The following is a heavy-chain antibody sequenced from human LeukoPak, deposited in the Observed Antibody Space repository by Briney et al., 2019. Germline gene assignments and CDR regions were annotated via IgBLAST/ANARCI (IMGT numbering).Heavy chain of an antibody. CDR2: IYYSGNT. Sequence: SETLSLTCAVYGGSFSGYYWSWIRQPPGKGLEWIGYIYYSGNTYYNPSLKSRVTISIHTSKNQFSLTLSSVTAADTAVYYCARVSAFFYDSAAYYFDYWGQGALVTVSS. D-gene: IGHD2/OR15-2a*01. V-gene: IGHV4-30-4*08. CDR3: ARVSAFFYDSAAYYFDY. J-gene: IGHJ4*02. CDR1: GGSFSGYY.